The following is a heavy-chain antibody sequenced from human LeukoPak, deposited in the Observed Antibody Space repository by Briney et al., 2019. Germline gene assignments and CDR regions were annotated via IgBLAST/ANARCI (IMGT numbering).Heavy chain of an antibody. CDR3: ARENYDSSGSGLDY. J-gene: IGHJ4*02. Sequence: GGSLRLSCAASGFTFGSYSMNWVRQAPGKGLEWVSSISSSSSYIYYADSVKGRFTISRDNAKNSLYLQMNSLRAEDTAVYYCARENYDSSGSGLDYWGQGTLVTVSS. CDR2: ISSSSSYI. D-gene: IGHD3-22*01. CDR1: GFTFGSYS. V-gene: IGHV3-21*01.